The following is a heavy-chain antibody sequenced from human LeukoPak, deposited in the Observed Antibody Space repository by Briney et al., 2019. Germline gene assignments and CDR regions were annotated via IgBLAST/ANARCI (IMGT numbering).Heavy chain of an antibody. CDR1: GGSITSGNNY. Sequence: KASETLSLTCTVSGGSITSGNNYWSWIRQPIGKGLEWIGYIYYSGTTYYNPSLKSRVTISVDTSKNQFSLKLSSVTAADTAVYYCVRASYYDSGYYYLDHWGQGTLVTVSS. D-gene: IGHD3-22*01. CDR2: IYYSGTT. CDR3: VRASYYDSGYYYLDH. V-gene: IGHV4-30-4*01. J-gene: IGHJ4*02.